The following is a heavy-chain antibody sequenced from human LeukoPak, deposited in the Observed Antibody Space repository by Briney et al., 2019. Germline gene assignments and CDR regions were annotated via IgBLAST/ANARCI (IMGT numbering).Heavy chain of an antibody. D-gene: IGHD3-10*01. Sequence: GASVKVSCRASGYTFTGHYMHWVRQAPGQGLEWMGWINTNSGGTNYAQKFQGRVTMTRDTSISTAYMELSRLRSDDTAVYYCAREAYYGSGSQWGVEFDYWGQGTLVTVSS. CDR2: INTNSGGT. J-gene: IGHJ4*02. CDR3: AREAYYGSGSQWGVEFDY. CDR1: GYTFTGHY. V-gene: IGHV1-2*02.